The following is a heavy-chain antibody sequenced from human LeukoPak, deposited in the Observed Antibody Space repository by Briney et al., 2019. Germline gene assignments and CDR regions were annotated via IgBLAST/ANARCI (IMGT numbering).Heavy chain of an antibody. CDR3: ARGGPYCSSTSCPRKGFDY. CDR1: GFTSSSYA. CDR2: ISYDGSNK. D-gene: IGHD2-2*01. V-gene: IGHV3-30*01. J-gene: IGHJ4*02. Sequence: GRSLRLSCAASGFTSSSYAMHWVRHAPGKGLEWGAVISYDGSNKYYAESVKGRFTISRDNSKNTLYLQMNSLRAEGTAVYYCARGGPYCSSTSCPRKGFDYWGQGTLVTVSS.